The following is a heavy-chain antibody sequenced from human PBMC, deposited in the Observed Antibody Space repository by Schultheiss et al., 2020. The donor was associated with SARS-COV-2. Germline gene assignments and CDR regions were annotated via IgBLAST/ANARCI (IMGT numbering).Heavy chain of an antibody. J-gene: IGHJ6*03. CDR2: IYYSGST. Sequence: SQTLSLTCTVSGGSIRSSTYYWGWIRQPPGKGLEWIGNIYYSGSTYQNPSLTSRVTIFVDTSKNQFSLKLTSVTAADTSVYYCARSIFGVGGRSDYYYYMDVWGKGTTVTVSS. CDR3: ARSIFGVGGRSDYYYYMDV. V-gene: IGHV4-39*01. D-gene: IGHD3-3*01. CDR1: GGSIRSSTYY.